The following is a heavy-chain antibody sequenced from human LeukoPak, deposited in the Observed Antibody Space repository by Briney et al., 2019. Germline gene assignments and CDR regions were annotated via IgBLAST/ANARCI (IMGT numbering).Heavy chain of an antibody. CDR2: IRYDGTNK. CDR3: ANGLATVTTPAEMS. CDR1: GFSFSTYG. J-gene: IGHJ5*02. Sequence: GGSLRLSCAASGFSFSTYGMHWVRQAPGKGLEWVAFIRYDGTNKFYVDSVKGRFTISRDNSKNTLYLHLNSLRAEDTAMYYCANGLATVTTPAEMSWGQATLVTVS. D-gene: IGHD4-17*01. V-gene: IGHV3-30*02.